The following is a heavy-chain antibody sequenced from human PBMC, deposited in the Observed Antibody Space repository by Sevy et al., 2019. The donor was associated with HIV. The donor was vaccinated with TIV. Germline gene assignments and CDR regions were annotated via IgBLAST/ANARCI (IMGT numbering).Heavy chain of an antibody. V-gene: IGHV3-23*01. Sequence: GGSLRLSCAASGFAFYDYSMSWIRQAPGKGLEWVATLSFGCGKINYADSVKGRFTISRDNSKNSFYLQMDNLRVEDTALYYCAREGCTTPHDYGGGGTRVTVSS. D-gene: IGHD2-8*01. J-gene: IGHJ4*02. CDR3: AREGCTTPHDY. CDR2: LSFGCGKI. CDR1: GFAFYDYS.